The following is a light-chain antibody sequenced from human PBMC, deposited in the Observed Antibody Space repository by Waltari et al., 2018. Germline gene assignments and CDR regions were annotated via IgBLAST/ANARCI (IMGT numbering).Light chain of an antibody. J-gene: IGKJ1*01. CDR3: QQYRINPWT. CDR2: KAS. CDR1: ESINSW. Sequence: DIQITHSPSTRLAEVEERATITCRASESINSWLAWYQEKPGKAPKLLIQKASNLESGVPSRFSGSGSGTEFILTISSLQADDFATYYCQQYRINPWTFGQGTKVEI. V-gene: IGKV1-5*03.